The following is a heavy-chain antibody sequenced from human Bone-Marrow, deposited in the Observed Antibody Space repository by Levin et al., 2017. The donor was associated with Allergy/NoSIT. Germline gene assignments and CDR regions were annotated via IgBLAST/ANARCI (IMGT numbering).Heavy chain of an antibody. J-gene: IGHJ4*02. CDR2: IYYSGTT. CDR3: ARHQSWNIYYFDY. CDR1: SGFISSSTYY. V-gene: IGHV4-39*01. D-gene: IGHD1/OR15-1a*01. Sequence: PSETLSLTCTVSSGFISSSTYYWGWIRQPPGKGLEWIGSIYYSGTTYYNPSLKSRVTTSVDTSKNQFSLKLSSVTAADTAVYYCARHQSWNIYYFDYWGQGTLVTVSS.